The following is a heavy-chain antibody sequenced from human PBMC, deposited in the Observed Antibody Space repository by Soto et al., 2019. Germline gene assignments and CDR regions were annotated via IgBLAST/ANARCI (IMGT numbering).Heavy chain of an antibody. Sequence: QVQLVQSGAEVKKPGASVKVSCKASGYTFTSYYMHWVRQAPGQGLEWMGIINPSGGSTSYAQKFQGGVNMTRDTATSTVYMGRSSLRSEDTAVYSCARGKGWELTPIDYWGQGTLVTVSS. D-gene: IGHD1-26*01. V-gene: IGHV1-46*01. CDR2: INPSGGST. J-gene: IGHJ4*02. CDR1: GYTFTSYY. CDR3: ARGKGWELTPIDY.